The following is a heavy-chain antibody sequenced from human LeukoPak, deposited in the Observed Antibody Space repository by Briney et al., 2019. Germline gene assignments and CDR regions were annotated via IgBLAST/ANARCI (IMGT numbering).Heavy chain of an antibody. CDR2: IKKDGSEE. V-gene: IGHV3-7*01. CDR1: GFTFTNYW. D-gene: IGHD1-26*01. CDR3: ARDLVGTSDS. J-gene: IGHJ4*02. Sequence: GGSLRLSCAAAGFTFTNYWMSWVRQVPGKGLEWVANIKKDGSEEFYVDSVKGRFTISRDNAKNSLYLQMNSLRAEDTAVYYCARDLVGTSDSWGQGTLVTVSS.